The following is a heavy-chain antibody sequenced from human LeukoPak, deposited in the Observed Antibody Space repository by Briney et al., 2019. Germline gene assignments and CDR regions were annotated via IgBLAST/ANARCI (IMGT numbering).Heavy chain of an antibody. V-gene: IGHV1-69*13. D-gene: IGHD3-10*01. CDR2: VIPLLGTG. CDR3: ARGGYYGSGNDFRFDP. Sequence: SVKVSCKASGGTLSSSIVIWVRQAPGQGLEWMGGVIPLLGTGNSAQKFQGRVTITADASSSTAYMEMTNLTSDDTAVYYCARGGYYGSGNDFRFDPWGQGTLVTVSS. CDR1: GGTLSSSI. J-gene: IGHJ5*02.